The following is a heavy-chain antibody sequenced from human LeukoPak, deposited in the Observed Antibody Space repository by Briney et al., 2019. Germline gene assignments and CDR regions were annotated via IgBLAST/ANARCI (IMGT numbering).Heavy chain of an antibody. CDR3: ARDAGGSGYHYFGY. CDR1: GYTFTGYY. CDR2: INPNSGGT. J-gene: IGHJ4*02. V-gene: IGHV1-2*02. D-gene: IGHD3-22*01. Sequence: ASVKLSCTASGYTFTGYYMHWVRQAPGQGLEWMGWINPNSGGTNYAQKFQGRVTMTRDTSISTAYMELSRLRADGTAVYYCARDAGGSGYHYFGYWGQGTLVTVSS.